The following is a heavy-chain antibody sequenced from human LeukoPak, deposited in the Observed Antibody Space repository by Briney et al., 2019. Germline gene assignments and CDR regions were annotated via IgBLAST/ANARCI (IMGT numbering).Heavy chain of an antibody. J-gene: IGHJ4*02. D-gene: IGHD3-22*01. V-gene: IGHV1-8*01. CDR3: ARYYYDSSGYQGGPDY. CDR2: MNPNSGNT. CDR1: GYTFTSYD. Sequence: GASVKVSCKASGYTFTSYDINWVRQATGQGLEWMGWMNPNSGNTGYAQKFQGRVTMTRNTSISTAYMELSSLRSEDTAVYYCARYYYDSSGYQGGPDYWGQGTLVTVSS.